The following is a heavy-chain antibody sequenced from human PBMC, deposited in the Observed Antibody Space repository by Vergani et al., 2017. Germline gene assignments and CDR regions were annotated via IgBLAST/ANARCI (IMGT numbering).Heavy chain of an antibody. V-gene: IGHV3-11*01. Sequence: QVQLVESGGGLVKPGGSLRLSCAASGFTFSDYYMSWIRQAPGKGLEWVSYISSSGSTIYSADSVKVRFTISRENAKNSLYLQMNSLRAEDTAGYYCARSRGYCSSTSCYYYYYMDVWGKGTTVTVSS. CDR3: ARSRGYCSSTSCYYYYYMDV. CDR2: ISSSGSTI. J-gene: IGHJ6*03. D-gene: IGHD2-2*01. CDR1: GFTFSDYY.